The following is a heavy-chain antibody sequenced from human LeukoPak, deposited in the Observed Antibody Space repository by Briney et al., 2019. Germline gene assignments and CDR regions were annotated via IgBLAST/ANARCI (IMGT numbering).Heavy chain of an antibody. CDR3: ARGHWAYYYYYMDV. D-gene: IGHD7-27*01. Sequence: PSETLSLTCTVTGGSISSYYWSWIRQPAGKGLEWIGRIYTSGSTNYNPSLKSRVTMSVDTSKNQFSLKLSSVTAADTAVYYCARGHWAYYYYYMDVWGKGTTVTVSS. J-gene: IGHJ6*03. CDR2: IYTSGST. V-gene: IGHV4-4*07. CDR1: GGSISSYY.